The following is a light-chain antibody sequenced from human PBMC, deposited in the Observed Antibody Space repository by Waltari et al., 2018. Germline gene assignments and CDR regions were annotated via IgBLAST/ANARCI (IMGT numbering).Light chain of an antibody. V-gene: IGLV2-14*03. J-gene: IGLJ2*01. CDR3: SSYSTTTTLVV. CDR2: DFS. Sequence: QSVLTQPASVSGSPGQSITISCTGTSKDIGDYNYISWYQQHPGKGPKLYIYDFSSRPSWVSHRFSGSKSGNTASLTLSGLQAEDEGYYYCSSYSTTTTLVVFGGGTKLTVL. CDR1: SKDIGDYNY.